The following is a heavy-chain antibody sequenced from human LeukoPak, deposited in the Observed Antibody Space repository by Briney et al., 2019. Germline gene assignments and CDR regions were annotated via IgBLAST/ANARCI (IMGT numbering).Heavy chain of an antibody. J-gene: IGHJ6*03. Sequence: GGPLRLSCAASGFTFSSYAMHWVRQAPGKGLEWVAVISYDGSNKYYADSVKGRFTISRDNSKNTLYLQMNSLRAEDTAVYYCARVISDSSGWYGGGLYYYYMDVWGKGTTVTVSS. V-gene: IGHV3-30*04. D-gene: IGHD6-19*01. CDR3: ARVISDSSGWYGGGLYYYYMDV. CDR2: ISYDGSNK. CDR1: GFTFSSYA.